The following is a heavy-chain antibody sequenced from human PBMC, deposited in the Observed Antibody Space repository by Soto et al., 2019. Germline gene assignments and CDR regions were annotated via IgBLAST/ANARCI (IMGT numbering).Heavy chain of an antibody. CDR1: GFTFSSYS. D-gene: IGHD2-2*02. CDR3: ARDALGYCSSTSCYSYYYYYYYMDV. V-gene: IGHV3-21*01. Sequence: SLRLSCAASGFTFSSYSMNWVRQAPGKGLEWVSSISSSSSYIYYADSVKGRFTISRDNAKNSLYLQMNSLRAEDTAVYYCARDALGYCSSTSCYSYYYYYYYMDVWGKGTTVTVSS. J-gene: IGHJ6*03. CDR2: ISSSSSYI.